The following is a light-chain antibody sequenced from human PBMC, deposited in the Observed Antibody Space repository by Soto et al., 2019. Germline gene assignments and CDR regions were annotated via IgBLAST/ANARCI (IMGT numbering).Light chain of an antibody. CDR3: VQRTTWPWT. CDR1: QSVSSH. J-gene: IGKJ1*01. Sequence: EIVLTQSPGTLSLSPGERATLSCRASQSVSSHLAWYQQKPGQAPRLLIYDASNRATGIPARFSGSGSGTDFTLTISSLEPEDFAVYHCVQRTTWPWTCGQASKVEIK. CDR2: DAS. V-gene: IGKV3-11*01.